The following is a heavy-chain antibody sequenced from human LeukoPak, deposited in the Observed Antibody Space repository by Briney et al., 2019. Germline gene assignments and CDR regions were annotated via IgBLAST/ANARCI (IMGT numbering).Heavy chain of an antibody. CDR3: ARVRDCSSTSCYRVYYYGMDV. V-gene: IGHV3-33*01. CDR2: IWYDGSNK. CDR1: GFTFSSYG. J-gene: IGHJ6*04. D-gene: IGHD2-2*02. Sequence: GRSLRLSCAASGFTFSSYGMHWVRQAPGKGLEWVAVIWYDGSNKYYADSVKGRFTISRDNSKNTLYLQMNSLRAEDTAVYYCARVRDCSSTSCYRVYYYGMDVWGEGNTVTVSS.